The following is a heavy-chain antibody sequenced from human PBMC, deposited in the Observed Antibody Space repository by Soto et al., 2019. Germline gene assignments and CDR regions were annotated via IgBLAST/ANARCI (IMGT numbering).Heavy chain of an antibody. D-gene: IGHD6-19*01. CDR3: ARVAVAGTRVDY. CDR2: IYQSGST. V-gene: IGHV4-4*02. J-gene: IGHJ4*02. Sequence: SETLSLTCAVSGGAISSSKWWSWVRQPPGKGLEWIGEIYQSGSTNYYPSLESRVRMSVDKSRNQFSLKLSSVTAADTAVYYCARVAVAGTRVDYWGQGTLVTVSS. CDR1: GGAISSSKW.